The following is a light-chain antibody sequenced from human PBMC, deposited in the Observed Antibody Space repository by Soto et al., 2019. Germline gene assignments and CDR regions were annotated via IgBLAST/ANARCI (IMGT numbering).Light chain of an antibody. CDR3: NSSTNTAARV. V-gene: IGLV2-14*01. CDR1: SSDVGAHNF. Sequence: QSSLSHPASLTGSTGESITISCTGTSSDVGAHNFVSWYQQHPGKAPKLMIYEVSNRPSGVSDRFSGSKSGNTASLTISGLQAQDEADNYCNSSTNTAARVFATEPKVTVL. CDR2: EVS. J-gene: IGLJ1*01.